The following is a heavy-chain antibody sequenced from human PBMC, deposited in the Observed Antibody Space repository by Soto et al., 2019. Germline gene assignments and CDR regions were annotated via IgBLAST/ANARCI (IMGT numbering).Heavy chain of an antibody. V-gene: IGHV3-30-3*01. Sequence: PGGSLRLSCAASGFTFSSYAMHWVRQAPGKGLEWVAVISYDGSNKYYADSVKGRFTISRDNSKNTLYLQMNSLRAEDTAVYYCAREWTTIRAFDIWGQGTMATVSS. CDR3: AREWTTIRAFDI. D-gene: IGHD4-17*01. CDR2: ISYDGSNK. CDR1: GFTFSSYA. J-gene: IGHJ3*02.